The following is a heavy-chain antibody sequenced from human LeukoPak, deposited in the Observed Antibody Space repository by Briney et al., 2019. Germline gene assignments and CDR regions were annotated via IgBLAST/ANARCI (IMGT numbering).Heavy chain of an antibody. CDR3: ASYTQQWPVSYYFDY. CDR1: GFTFSDYY. V-gene: IGHV3-11*01. Sequence: GGSLRLSCAASGFTFSDYYMSWIRQAPGKGLEWVSYISSSGSTIYYADSVKGRFTISRDNAKNSLYLQMNSLRAEDTAVYYCASYTQQWPVSYYFDYWGQGTLVTVSS. J-gene: IGHJ4*02. D-gene: IGHD6-19*01. CDR2: ISSSGSTI.